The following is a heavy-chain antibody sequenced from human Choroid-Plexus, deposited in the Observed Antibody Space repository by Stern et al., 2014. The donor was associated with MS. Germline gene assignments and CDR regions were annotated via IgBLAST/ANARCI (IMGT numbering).Heavy chain of an antibody. CDR1: GFTFGSCA. Sequence: QVQLVESGGGVVQPGRPLRLSCVASGFTFGSCAMRWVRQAPGQGLEWVGGVSYDVSNKYYADSVKGRFTISRDNSQNTLYMQMSSLRPEDTAVYYCAKDCQYLTYFFDHWGQGSLVTVSS. CDR2: VSYDVSNK. J-gene: IGHJ5*02. D-gene: IGHD2/OR15-2a*01. CDR3: AKDCQYLTYFFDH. V-gene: IGHV3-30*18.